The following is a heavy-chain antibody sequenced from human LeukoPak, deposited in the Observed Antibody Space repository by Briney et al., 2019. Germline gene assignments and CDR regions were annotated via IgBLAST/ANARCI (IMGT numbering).Heavy chain of an antibody. CDR3: AKSGSGFTRHDFDI. Sequence: GGPLRLSCEASGFSFGGYGMNWVRLAPGKGLEWVSTISGSGATRYYADSVKGRFTISRDNSKNTLYLQMDSLRVDDTAVYFRAKSGSGFTRHDFDIWRQGTLVTASS. V-gene: IGHV3-23*01. D-gene: IGHD2-15*01. J-gene: IGHJ4*02. CDR1: GFSFGGYG. CDR2: ISGSGATR.